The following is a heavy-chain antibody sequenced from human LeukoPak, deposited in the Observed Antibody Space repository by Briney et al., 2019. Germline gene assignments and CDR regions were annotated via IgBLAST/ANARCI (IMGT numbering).Heavy chain of an antibody. CDR3: AKDHYWSIDY. J-gene: IGHJ4*02. CDR2: IKGDGNST. Sequence: GGSLRLSCAASGFDFSSNWMHWVRHAPGQGLVWVSRIKGDGNSTNYADSVKGRFTISRDIAKNTLYLQMNSLRAEDTGVYYCAKDHYWSIDYWGRGTLVTVSS. V-gene: IGHV3-74*01. D-gene: IGHD3-3*01. CDR1: GFDFSSNW.